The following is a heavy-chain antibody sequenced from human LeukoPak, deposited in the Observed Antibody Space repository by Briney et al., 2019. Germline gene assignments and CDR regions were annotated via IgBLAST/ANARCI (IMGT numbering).Heavy chain of an antibody. Sequence: GESLKISCKGFGYTFSHYWIAWVRQMPGKGLEWMGIIYPGDSDTRYSPSFQGQVTISADKSINTAYLQWSSLKASDTAMYYCASTYAVPFDVWAQGTMVTVSS. V-gene: IGHV5-51*01. CDR3: ASTYAVPFDV. CDR1: GYTFSHYW. J-gene: IGHJ3*01. D-gene: IGHD2-2*01. CDR2: IYPGDSDT.